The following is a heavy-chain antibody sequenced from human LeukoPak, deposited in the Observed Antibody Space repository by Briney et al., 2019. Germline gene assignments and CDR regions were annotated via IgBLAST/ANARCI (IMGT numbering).Heavy chain of an antibody. D-gene: IGHD3-22*01. V-gene: IGHV4-38-2*02. CDR2: IYHSGST. CDR3: AREDRHYYDSSGYDY. J-gene: IGHJ4*02. Sequence: PSETLSLTCTVSGYSISSGYYWGWTRQPPGKGLEWIGSIYHSGSTYYNPSLKSRVTISVDTSKNQFSLKLSSVTAANTAVYYCAREDRHYYDSSGYDYWGQGTLVTVSS. CDR1: GYSISSGYY.